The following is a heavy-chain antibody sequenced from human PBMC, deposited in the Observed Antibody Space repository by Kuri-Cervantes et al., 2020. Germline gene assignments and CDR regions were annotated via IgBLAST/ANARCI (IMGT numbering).Heavy chain of an antibody. J-gene: IGHJ4*02. V-gene: IGHV1-8*01. CDR1: GYTFTSYD. D-gene: IGHD3-10*01. CDR2: MNPNSGNT. Sequence: ASVKVSCKASGYTFTSYDINWVRQATGQGLEWMGWMNPNSGNTGYAQKFQGRVTMTRNTSISTAYMELSRLRSDDTAVYYCARTMVRGVIYSMYYWGQGTLVTVSS. CDR3: ARTMVRGVIYSMYY.